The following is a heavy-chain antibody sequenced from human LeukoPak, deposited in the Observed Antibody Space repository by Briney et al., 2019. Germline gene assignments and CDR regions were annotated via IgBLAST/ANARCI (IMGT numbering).Heavy chain of an antibody. D-gene: IGHD6-19*01. J-gene: IGHJ4*02. V-gene: IGHV3-13*01. CDR3: ARGGIQVSGIDEFDY. CDR2: IGIRGDT. CDR1: GFTFIDYD. Sequence: GGSLRLSCAASGFTFIDYDMHWVRQVTGKGLEWVSAIGIRGDTHYSGSVKGRFTISRENAESSLYLQMNSLRAEDTAVYYCARGGIQVSGIDEFDYWGQGTLVTVSS.